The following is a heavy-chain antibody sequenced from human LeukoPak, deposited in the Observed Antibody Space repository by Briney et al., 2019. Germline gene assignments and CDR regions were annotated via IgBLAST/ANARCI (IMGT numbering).Heavy chain of an antibody. D-gene: IGHD4-17*01. V-gene: IGHV3-23*01. CDR3: AKSRRLYGDFIDY. CDR2: ISGNGGST. CDR1: GFTFSTYA. J-gene: IGHJ4*02. Sequence: GGSLRLSCAASGFTFSTYAMNWVRQAPGKGLEWVSTISGNGGSTYYADSVKGRFTISRDNSKNTLYLQMNSLKAEDTAVYYCAKSRRLYGDFIDYWGQGTLVTVSS.